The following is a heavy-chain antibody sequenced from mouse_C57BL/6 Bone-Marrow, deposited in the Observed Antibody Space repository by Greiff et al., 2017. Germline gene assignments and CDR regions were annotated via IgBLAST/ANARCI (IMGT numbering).Heavy chain of an antibody. CDR2: ISSGGSYT. V-gene: IGHV5-6*01. J-gene: IGHJ2*01. CDR3: ARLDSSGYFDY. Sequence: EVQRVESGGGLVKPGGSLKLSYAASGFTFSSYGMSWVRQTPDKRLEWVATISSGGSYTYYPDSVKGRFTISRDNAKNTLYLQMSSLKSEDTAMYYCARLDSSGYFDYWGQGTTLTVSS. CDR1: GFTFSSYG. D-gene: IGHD3-2*02.